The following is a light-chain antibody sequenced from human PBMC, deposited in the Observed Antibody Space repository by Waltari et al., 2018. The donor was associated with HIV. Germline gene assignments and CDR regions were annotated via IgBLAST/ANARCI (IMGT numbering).Light chain of an antibody. V-gene: IGLV2-11*01. Sequence: QSALTQPRSVSGSPGQSVTISCTGTSSDVGLYKYVSWYQQHPGKVPKLLIYDLNDRPPGVPVRFPGSRPGTTPSLPISGLQAEDEPFYSSGSYAGSYPCIFAGGTRLTVL. CDR2: DLN. CDR3: GSYAGSYPCI. CDR1: SSDVGLYKY. J-gene: IGLJ2*01.